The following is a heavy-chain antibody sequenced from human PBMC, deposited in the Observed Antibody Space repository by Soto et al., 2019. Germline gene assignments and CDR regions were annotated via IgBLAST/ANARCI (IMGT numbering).Heavy chain of an antibody. CDR2: MDPNSGST. CDR3: ARERKFDFWRKGLDV. Sequence: QAQRVQSGAEVKKPGASVKVSCKASGYTFTSYDINWVRQAPGQGLEWLGWMDPNSGSTGYAQNFQGRVTMTRNISINTAHMELSSLRSEDTAVYYCARERKFDFWRKGLDVWGQGTTVTVSS. J-gene: IGHJ6*02. V-gene: IGHV1-8*01. CDR1: GYTFTSYD. D-gene: IGHD3-3*01.